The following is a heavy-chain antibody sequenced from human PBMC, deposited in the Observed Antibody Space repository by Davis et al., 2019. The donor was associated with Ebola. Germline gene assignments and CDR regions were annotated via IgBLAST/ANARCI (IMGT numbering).Heavy chain of an antibody. D-gene: IGHD6-6*01. J-gene: IGHJ4*02. V-gene: IGHV4-31*03. CDR1: GGSISSGGYY. Sequence: LRLSCTVSGGSISSGGYYWSWIRQHPGKGLEWIGYIYYSGSTYYNPSLKSRVTISVDTSKNQFSLKLSSVTAADTAVYYCAGEASSSSGYFDYWGQGTLVTVSS. CDR2: IYYSGST. CDR3: AGEASSSSGYFDY.